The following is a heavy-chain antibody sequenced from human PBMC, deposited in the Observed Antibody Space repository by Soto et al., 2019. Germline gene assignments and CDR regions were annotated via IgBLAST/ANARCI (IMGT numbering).Heavy chain of an antibody. Sequence: GGSLRLSCAASEFTFSHYWMTWIRQAPGKGLEWVSAISGSGGSTYYADSVKGRFTISRDNSKNTLYLQMNSLRAEDTAVYYCAKGYSYDFWSGYYRNYGMDVWGQGTTVTVSS. CDR1: EFTFSHYW. V-gene: IGHV3-23*01. J-gene: IGHJ6*02. D-gene: IGHD3-3*01. CDR3: AKGYSYDFWSGYYRNYGMDV. CDR2: ISGSGGST.